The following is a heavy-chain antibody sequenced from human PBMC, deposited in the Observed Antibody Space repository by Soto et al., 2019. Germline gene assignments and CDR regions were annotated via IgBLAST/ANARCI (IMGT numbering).Heavy chain of an antibody. CDR1: GFTLGTYV. CDR3: AKDRKGSYCSGGTCYSFDY. J-gene: IGHJ4*02. Sequence: EVQLLESGGGLVQPGGSLRLSCAASGFTLGTYVMTWVRQAPGKGLECVSAISGSGGSTNYPDPVKGRFTISRDNTKNPLYLQMNSLRVEDTAVYYCAKDRKGSYCSGGTCYSFDYWGQGTLVTVPS. D-gene: IGHD2-15*01. V-gene: IGHV3-23*01. CDR2: ISGSGGST.